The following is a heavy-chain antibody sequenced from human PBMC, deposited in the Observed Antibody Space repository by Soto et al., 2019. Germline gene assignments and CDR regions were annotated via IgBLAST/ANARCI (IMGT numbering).Heavy chain of an antibody. Sequence: QVQLVQSGAEVKKPGSSVKVSCKASGGTFSSYAISWVRQAPGQGLEWMGGIIPIFGTANYAQKFQGSVTITADKSTSTAYMELSSLRSEDTAVYYCAREHCSSTSCYNYYYGMDVWGQGTTVTVSS. D-gene: IGHD2-2*02. CDR3: AREHCSSTSCYNYYYGMDV. V-gene: IGHV1-69*06. J-gene: IGHJ6*02. CDR1: GGTFSSYA. CDR2: IIPIFGTA.